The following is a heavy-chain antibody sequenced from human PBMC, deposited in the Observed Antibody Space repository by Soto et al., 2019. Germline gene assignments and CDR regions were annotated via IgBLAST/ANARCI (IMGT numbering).Heavy chain of an antibody. CDR1: SVTFSKTW. D-gene: IGHD1-1*01. Sequence: GGSLRLSCVVSSVTFSKTWMNWVRQAPGKGLERVGRVKGKSDGGTADYAAPVQGRFTVSRDDSEDTLYLQMNSLKAEDTAVYYCVYNMDVWGLGTTVTVSS. CDR3: VYNMDV. J-gene: IGHJ6*02. CDR2: VKGKSDGGTA. V-gene: IGHV3-15*07.